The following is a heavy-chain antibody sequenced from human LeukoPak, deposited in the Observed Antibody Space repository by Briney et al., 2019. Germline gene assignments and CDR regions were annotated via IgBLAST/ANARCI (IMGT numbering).Heavy chain of an antibody. D-gene: IGHD4-17*01. Sequence: GGSLRLSCAASGFVVSSNYMNWVRQAPGKGLEWVSGISWNSGSIGYADSVKGRFTISRDNAKNSLYLQMNSLRAEDTVLYYCAKDIGRYGDYGYFDYWGQGTLVTVSS. V-gene: IGHV3-9*01. CDR2: ISWNSGSI. CDR3: AKDIGRYGDYGYFDY. CDR1: GFVVSSNY. J-gene: IGHJ4*02.